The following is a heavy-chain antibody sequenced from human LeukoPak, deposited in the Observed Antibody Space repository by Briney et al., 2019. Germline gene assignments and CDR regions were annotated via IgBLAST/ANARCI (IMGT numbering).Heavy chain of an antibody. CDR1: GFTFSSYA. CDR3: ARETSRGFDY. V-gene: IGHV3-30-3*01. D-gene: IGHD3-10*01. Sequence: GGSLRLSCAASGFTFSSYAMHWVRQAPGKGLEWVAVISYDGSNKYYADSVKGRFTISRDNPKNTLYLQMNSLRAEDTAVYYCARETSRGFDYWGQGTLVTVSS. CDR2: ISYDGSNK. J-gene: IGHJ4*02.